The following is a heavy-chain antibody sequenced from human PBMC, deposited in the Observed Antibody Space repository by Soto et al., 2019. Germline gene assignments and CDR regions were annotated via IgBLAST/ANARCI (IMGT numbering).Heavy chain of an antibody. CDR3: ARGIAVAGTRDSYFDY. CDR2: FDPEDGET. Sequence: SVKVSCKVSVYTLTELSMHWVRQAPGKGLEWMGGFDPEDGETIYAQKFQGRVTMTEDTSTDTAYMELSSLRSEDTAVYYCARGIAVAGTRDSYFDYWGQGTLVTASS. D-gene: IGHD6-19*01. J-gene: IGHJ4*02. V-gene: IGHV1-24*01. CDR1: VYTLTELS.